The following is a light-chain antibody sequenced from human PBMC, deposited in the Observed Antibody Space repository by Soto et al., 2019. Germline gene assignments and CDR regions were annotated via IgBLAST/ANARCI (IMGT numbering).Light chain of an antibody. CDR1: SSDVGGYNY. CDR3: SSNTSSSLYV. CDR2: EVS. J-gene: IGLJ1*01. V-gene: IGLV2-14*01. Sequence: QSVLTQPASVSGSPGQSITISCTGTSSDVGGYNYVSWHQQHPGKAPKLMIFEVSYRPSGVSDRFSGSKSGNTASLTISGLQADDEADYYCSSNTSSSLYVFGTGTKLTVL.